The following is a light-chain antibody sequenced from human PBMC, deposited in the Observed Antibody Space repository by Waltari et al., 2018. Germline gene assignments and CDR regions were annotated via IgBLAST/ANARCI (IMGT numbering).Light chain of an antibody. Sequence: QSALTQPASVSGSPGQSITISCPATSSDVGSYNLVSWYQHPPGKAPKVMIYEVTKRPSGVSNRFSGSKSGNTASLTISGLQAEDEADYYCCSHAGSRTLVFGGGTKLTVL. CDR2: EVT. CDR1: SSDVGSYNL. J-gene: IGLJ2*01. V-gene: IGLV2-23*02. CDR3: CSHAGSRTLV.